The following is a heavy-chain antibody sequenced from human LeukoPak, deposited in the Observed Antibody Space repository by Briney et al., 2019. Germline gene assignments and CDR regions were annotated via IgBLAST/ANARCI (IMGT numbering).Heavy chain of an antibody. D-gene: IGHD3-16*02. CDR1: GGSFSGYY. CDR3: ARGGISYDYVWGSYRPRAYYFDY. J-gene: IGHJ4*02. CDR2: INHSGST. V-gene: IGHV4-34*01. Sequence: PSETLSLTCAVYGGSFSGYYWSWIRQPPGKGLEWIGEINHSGSTNYNPSLKSRVTISVDTSKNQFSLKLSSMTAADTAVYHCARGGISYDYVWGSYRPRAYYFDYWGQGTLVTVSS.